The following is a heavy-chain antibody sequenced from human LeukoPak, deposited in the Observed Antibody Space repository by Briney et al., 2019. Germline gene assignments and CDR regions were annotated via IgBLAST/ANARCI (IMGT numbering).Heavy chain of an antibody. Sequence: SETLSLTCTVSGGSISSDYWSWIRQPPGKGLEWIGHIYYSGSTNYNPSLKSRVTISVDTSKNQFSLKLNSVTAADTAVYYCARQTGYFQHWGQGTLVTVSS. V-gene: IGHV4-59*08. J-gene: IGHJ1*01. D-gene: IGHD3-10*01. CDR3: ARQTGYFQH. CDR2: IYYSGST. CDR1: GGSISSDY.